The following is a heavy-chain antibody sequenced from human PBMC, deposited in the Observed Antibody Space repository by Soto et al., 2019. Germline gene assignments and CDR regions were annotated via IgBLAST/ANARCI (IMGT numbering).Heavy chain of an antibody. D-gene: IGHD6-19*01. Sequence: EVQLLESGGGLVQPGGSLRLSCAVSGFTFSSHAMSWVRQAPGKGLECVSSITGSGDSTYYADSVKGRFTISRDKSKGTRYLQMNSLRAEDTAVYYCAKDLQFSGWLSAQTYHWGQGTQVTVSS. J-gene: IGHJ5*02. CDR1: GFTFSSHA. V-gene: IGHV3-23*01. CDR2: ITGSGDST. CDR3: AKDLQFSGWLSAQTYH.